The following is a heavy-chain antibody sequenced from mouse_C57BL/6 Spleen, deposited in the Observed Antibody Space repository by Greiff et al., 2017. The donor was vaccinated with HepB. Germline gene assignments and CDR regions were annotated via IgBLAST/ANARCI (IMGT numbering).Heavy chain of an antibody. D-gene: IGHD2-3*01. J-gene: IGHJ2*01. CDR2: ISNLAYSI. CDR1: GFTFSDYG. Sequence: EVKLMESGGGLVQPGGSLKLSCAASGFTFSDYGMAWVRQAPRKGPEWVAFISNLAYSIYYADTVTGRFTISRENAKNTLYLEMSSLRSEDTAMYYCARSTYDGNSWYFDYWGQGTTLTVSS. V-gene: IGHV5-15*01. CDR3: ARSTYDGNSWYFDY.